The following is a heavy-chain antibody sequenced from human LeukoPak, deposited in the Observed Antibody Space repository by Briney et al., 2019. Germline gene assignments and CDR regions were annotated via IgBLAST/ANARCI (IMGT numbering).Heavy chain of an antibody. Sequence: ASVKVSCKASGYTFTTSGISWVRQAPGQGLEWMGWISAYNGQTNYAQKVQGRVTMTTDTSTKTAYMELRSLGSDDTAVYYCAGVAGFYWNSDSCDYWGRGNQVTVSS. J-gene: IGHJ4*02. D-gene: IGHD1-7*01. CDR1: GYTFTTSG. CDR2: ISAYNGQT. CDR3: AGVAGFYWNSDSCDY. V-gene: IGHV1-18*01.